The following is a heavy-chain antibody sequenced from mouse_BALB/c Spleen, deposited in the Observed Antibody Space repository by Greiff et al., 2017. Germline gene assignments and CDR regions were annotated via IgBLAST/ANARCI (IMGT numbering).Heavy chain of an antibody. CDR2: ISTYYGDA. J-gene: IGHJ1*01. Sequence: VKLMESGAELVRPGVSVKISCKGSGYTFTDYAMHWVKQSHAKSLEWIGVISTYYGDASYNQKFKGKATMTVDKSSSTAYMELARLTSEDSAIYYCARGGGNYWYFDVWGAGTTVTVSS. CDR3: ARGGGNYWYFDV. CDR1: GYTFTDYA. V-gene: IGHV1S137*01. D-gene: IGHD2-1*01.